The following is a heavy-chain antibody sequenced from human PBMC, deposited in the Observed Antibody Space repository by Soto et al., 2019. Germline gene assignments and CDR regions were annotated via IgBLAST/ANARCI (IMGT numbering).Heavy chain of an antibody. D-gene: IGHD1-26*01. Sequence: EVQLVESGGGLVRPGGSLRLSCAASGFTFSYYWMHCVRQAPGKGLVWVSRIHSDGSSTTYADFVKGRIIISRDNARNTVDLQMNSVRVEDTAVYYCARGDRGAFDLWGQGTVVTVSS. V-gene: IGHV3-74*01. CDR1: GFTFSYYW. CDR3: ARGDRGAFDL. J-gene: IGHJ3*01. CDR2: IHSDGSST.